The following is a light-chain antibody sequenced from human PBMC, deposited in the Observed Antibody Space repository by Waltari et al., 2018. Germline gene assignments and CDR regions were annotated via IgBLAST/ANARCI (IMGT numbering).Light chain of an antibody. Sequence: DIQMTQSPSTLSASVGDRVTHTCRASQSISSGLAWYQQKPGKAPKLLIFDASSLESGVPSRFSGSGSGTEFTLTISSLQPDDFATYYCQQYNSYSWTFGQGTKVEIK. J-gene: IGKJ1*01. CDR3: QQYNSYSWT. CDR2: DAS. V-gene: IGKV1-5*01. CDR1: QSISSG.